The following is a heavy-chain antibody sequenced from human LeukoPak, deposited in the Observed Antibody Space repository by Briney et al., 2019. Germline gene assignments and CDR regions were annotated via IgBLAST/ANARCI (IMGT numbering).Heavy chain of an antibody. Sequence: PSETLSLTCTVSGGSISSYYWSWIRQPPGKGLEWIGSIYYSGSTYYNPSLKSRVTISVDTSKNQFSLKLSSVTAADTAVYYCARLPSYYYDSSGYPLEDYWGQGTLVTVSS. CDR3: ARLPSYYYDSSGYPLEDY. J-gene: IGHJ4*02. CDR2: IYYSGST. V-gene: IGHV4-59*05. CDR1: GGSISSYY. D-gene: IGHD3-22*01.